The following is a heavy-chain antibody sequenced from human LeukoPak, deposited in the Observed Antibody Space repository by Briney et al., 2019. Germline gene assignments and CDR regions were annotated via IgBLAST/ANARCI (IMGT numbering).Heavy chain of an antibody. D-gene: IGHD4/OR15-4a*01. Sequence: ASVKVSCKASGYTFTGYYMHWVRQAPGQGLEWMGRINPNSGGTNYAQKFQGRVTMTRDTSISTADMELSRLRSDDTAVYYCARDRVTMVVTSLQSVSYWGQGTLVTVSS. J-gene: IGHJ4*02. V-gene: IGHV1-2*06. CDR2: INPNSGGT. CDR3: ARDRVTMVVTSLQSVSY. CDR1: GYTFTGYY.